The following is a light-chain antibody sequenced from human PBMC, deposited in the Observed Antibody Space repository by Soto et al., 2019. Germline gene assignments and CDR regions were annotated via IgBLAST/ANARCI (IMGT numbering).Light chain of an antibody. CDR2: EVS. CDR3: GSYTSTDTQFV. J-gene: IGLJ1*01. V-gene: IGLV2-14*01. Sequence: QSALAHPSSVSWSPGQSITISCTGTSTDVGGYNYVSWYQHHPGKGPKLIIYEVSNRPSGVSDRFSGSKSGNKASLIISNLEAEDESDYYCGSYTSTDTQFVFGTGTKVTVL. CDR1: STDVGGYNY.